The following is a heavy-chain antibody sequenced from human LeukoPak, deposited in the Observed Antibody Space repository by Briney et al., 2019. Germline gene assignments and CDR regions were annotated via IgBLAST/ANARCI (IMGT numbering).Heavy chain of an antibody. CDR1: GGSFSGYY. Sequence: PSEALSLTCAVYGGSFSGYYWSWIRQPPGKGLEWIGEINHSGSTNYNPSLKSRVTISVDTSKNQFSLKLSSVTAADTAVYYCARGSEWLGLDYWGQGTLVTVSS. CDR3: ARGSEWLGLDY. J-gene: IGHJ4*02. D-gene: IGHD6-19*01. CDR2: INHSGST. V-gene: IGHV4-34*01.